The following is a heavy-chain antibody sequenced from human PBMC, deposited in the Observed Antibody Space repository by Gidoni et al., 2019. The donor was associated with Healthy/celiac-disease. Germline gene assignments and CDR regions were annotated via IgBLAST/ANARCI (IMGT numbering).Heavy chain of an antibody. V-gene: IGHV3-33*01. D-gene: IGHD2-2*02. CDR2: IGYDGSNK. CDR3: ARVASGYCSSTSCHIPFDY. Sequence: QVQLVESGGGVVQPGRSLRLSCAASGCTFSSYGMHWVRQAPGKGLEWVAVIGYDGSNKYYADSVKGRFTISRDNSKNTLYLQMNSLRAEDTAVYYCARVASGYCSSTSCHIPFDYWGQGTLVTVSS. J-gene: IGHJ4*02. CDR1: GCTFSSYG.